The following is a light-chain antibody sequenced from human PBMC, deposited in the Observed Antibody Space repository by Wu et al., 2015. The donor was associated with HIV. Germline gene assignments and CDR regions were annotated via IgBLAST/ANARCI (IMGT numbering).Light chain of an antibody. CDR2: RAS. CDR1: ESITTW. J-gene: IGKJ2*01. V-gene: IGKV1-5*03. Sequence: DIQMTQSPSTLSASVGDRVTLTCRASESITTWLAWYQQKPGKAPRLLISRASDLQTGVPSRFSGSGSGPEFTLTINSLQPDDFATYYCQEYKTYLYTFGRGTKLE. CDR3: QEYKTYLYT.